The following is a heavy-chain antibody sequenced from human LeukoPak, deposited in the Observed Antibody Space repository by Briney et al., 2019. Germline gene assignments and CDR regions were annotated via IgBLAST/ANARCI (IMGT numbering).Heavy chain of an antibody. CDR1: GFTFSTYS. Sequence: GSLTLSCAASGFTFSTYSMNWVSQAPGKGLEWLSYISSSTRTTFYADSVKGRFTISRDNAKNSLYLQMSSLRDEDTAVYYCARDSSGSDGSYYFDYWGQGTLVSASS. V-gene: IGHV3-48*02. CDR3: ARDSSGSDGSYYFDY. J-gene: IGHJ4*02. D-gene: IGHD2-21*02. CDR2: ISSSTRTT.